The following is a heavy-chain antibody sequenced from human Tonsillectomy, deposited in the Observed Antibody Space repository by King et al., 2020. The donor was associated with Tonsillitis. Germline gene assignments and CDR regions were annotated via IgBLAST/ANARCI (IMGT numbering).Heavy chain of an antibody. Sequence: VQLVESGGGLVQPGRSLRLSCAASGFTFDDYAMHWVRQAPGKGLEWVSGISWNSGSILYADFVKGRFTISRDNTKNSLYLQMNSLRAEDTALYYCAKDIIISTYLGGDVGFDFWGQGTMVTVSS. CDR1: GFTFDDYA. J-gene: IGHJ3*01. CDR2: ISWNSGSI. CDR3: AKDIIISTYLGGDVGFDF. V-gene: IGHV3-9*01. D-gene: IGHD2/OR15-2a*01.